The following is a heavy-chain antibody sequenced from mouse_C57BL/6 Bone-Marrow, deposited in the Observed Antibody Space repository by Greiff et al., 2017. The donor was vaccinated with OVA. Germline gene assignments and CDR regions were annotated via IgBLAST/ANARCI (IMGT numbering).Heavy chain of an antibody. V-gene: IGHV1-26*01. CDR3: AGPYYYGSSYWYFDV. J-gene: IGHJ1*03. Sequence: VQLQQSGPELVKPGASVKISCKASGYTFTDYYMNWVKQSHGKSLEWIGDINPNNGGTSYNQKFKGKATLTVDKSSSTAYMELRSLTSEDSAVYYCAGPYYYGSSYWYFDVWGTGTTVTVAS. CDR2: INPNNGGT. CDR1: GYTFTDYY. D-gene: IGHD1-1*01.